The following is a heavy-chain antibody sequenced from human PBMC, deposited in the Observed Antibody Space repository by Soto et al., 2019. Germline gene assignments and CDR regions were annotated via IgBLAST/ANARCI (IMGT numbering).Heavy chain of an antibody. V-gene: IGHV1-58*01. D-gene: IGHD3-10*01. CDR2: IVVGSGNT. CDR3: ARGSVLYGSGRRYWFDP. J-gene: IGHJ5*02. Sequence: GASVKVSCKASGFTFSNSALQWVRQARGKSLERIGWIVVGSGNTNYNPSLKSRVTISVDTSKNQFSLKLSSVTAADTAVYYCARGSVLYGSGRRYWFDPWGQGTLVTVSS. CDR1: GFTFSNSA.